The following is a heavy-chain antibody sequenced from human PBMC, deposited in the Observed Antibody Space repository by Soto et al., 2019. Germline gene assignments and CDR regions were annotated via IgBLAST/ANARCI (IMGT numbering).Heavy chain of an antibody. CDR2: ISWDGGST. D-gene: IGHD3-3*01. V-gene: IGHV3-43D*04. CDR1: GFTFDDYA. CDR3: AKDYYDFWSGSFYYYGMDV. J-gene: IGHJ6*02. Sequence: GGSLRLSCAASGFTFDDYAMHWVRQAPGKGLEWVSLISWDGGSTYYADSVKGRFTISRDNSKNSLYLQMNSLRAEDTALYYCAKDYYDFWSGSFYYYGMDVWGRGTTVTVSS.